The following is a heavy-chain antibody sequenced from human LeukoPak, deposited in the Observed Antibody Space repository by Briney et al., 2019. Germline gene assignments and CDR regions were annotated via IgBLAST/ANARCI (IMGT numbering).Heavy chain of an antibody. CDR1: GFIFSNYW. CDR3: ARRDGDNDRGFEY. V-gene: IGHV3-74*01. Sequence: GGSLRLSCAASGFIFSNYWMHWVRQAPGKGLVWVSGVNSDGSSNSYVDYVKGRFTISRDNAKNTLYLQMNNLRAEDTAVYYCARRDGDNDRGFEYWGQGTLVSVSS. CDR2: VNSDGSSN. J-gene: IGHJ4*02. D-gene: IGHD4-23*01.